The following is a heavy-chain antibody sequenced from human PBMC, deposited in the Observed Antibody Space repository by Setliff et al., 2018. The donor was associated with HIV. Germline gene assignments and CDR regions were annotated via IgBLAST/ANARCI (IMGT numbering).Heavy chain of an antibody. J-gene: IGHJ4*02. Sequence: SETLSLTCTVSGVSGGSISSHYWNWIRQPPGKGLEWIGYIYYTGTTKNNPSLKSRVTMSIDTSKNQFSLKLSSVTAADTAVYYCARGYCSGGSCYAPFDYWGRGTLVTVSS. V-gene: IGHV4-59*11. D-gene: IGHD2-15*01. CDR3: ARGYCSGGSCYAPFDY. CDR2: IYYTGTT. CDR1: GGSISSHY.